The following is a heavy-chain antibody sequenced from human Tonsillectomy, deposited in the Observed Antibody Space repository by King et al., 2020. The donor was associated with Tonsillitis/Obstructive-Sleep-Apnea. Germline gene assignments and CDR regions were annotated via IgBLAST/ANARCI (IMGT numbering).Heavy chain of an antibody. CDR2: ISPSGGST. V-gene: IGHV3-23*04. CDR1: GFTFSSYA. D-gene: IGHD5-18*01. J-gene: IGHJ4*02. CDR3: ANEVVHSGYSYGPPDY. Sequence: VQLVESGGGLVQPGGSLRLSCEASGFTFSSYAMSWVRQAPGKGLEWVSGISPSGGSTYYAHSVKGRFTISRDNSKKTLYLQMNSLRAEDTAFYYCANEVVHSGYSYGPPDYWGQGTLVTVSS.